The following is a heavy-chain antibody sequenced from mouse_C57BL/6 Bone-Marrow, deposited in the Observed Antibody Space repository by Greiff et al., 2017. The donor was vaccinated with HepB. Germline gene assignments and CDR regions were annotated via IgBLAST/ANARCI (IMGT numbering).Heavy chain of an antibody. CDR3: ARQHGLDY. Sequence: EVKLMESGGDLVKPGGSLKLSCAASGFTFSSYGMSWVRQTPDKRLEWVATISSGGSYTYYPDSVKGRFTISRDNAKNTLYLQMSSLKSEDTAMYYCARQHGLDYWGQGTTLTVSS. D-gene: IGHD1-2*01. J-gene: IGHJ2*01. CDR2: ISSGGSYT. V-gene: IGHV5-6*01. CDR1: GFTFSSYG.